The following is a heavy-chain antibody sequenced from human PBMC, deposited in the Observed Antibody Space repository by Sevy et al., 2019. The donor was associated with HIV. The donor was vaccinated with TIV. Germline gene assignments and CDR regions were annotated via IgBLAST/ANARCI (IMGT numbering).Heavy chain of an antibody. Sequence: EGSLRLSCAASGFTVSSNYMSWVRQAPGKGLEWVSVIYSGGTTYYADSVKVRFTISRDNSKNTLYLQMNNLRAEDTAVYYCAREREFTIFGVLIEYGMDVWGQGTTVTVSS. CDR3: AREREFTIFGVLIEYGMDV. V-gene: IGHV3-53*01. CDR1: GFTVSSNY. CDR2: IYSGGTT. D-gene: IGHD3-3*01. J-gene: IGHJ6*02.